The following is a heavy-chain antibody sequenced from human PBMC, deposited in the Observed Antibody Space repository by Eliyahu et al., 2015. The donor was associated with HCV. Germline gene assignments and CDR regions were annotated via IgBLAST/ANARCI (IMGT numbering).Heavy chain of an antibody. V-gene: IGHV4-59*08. CDR3: AKHIPLHQQLDVGDAFDV. CDR1: GASXNRSF. CDR2: VFHSGQT. D-gene: IGHD4-11*01. Sequence: QVQLQGSGPGLVKPSETLSLTCTVSGASXNRSFWSFIRQHPGKGLEWIGYVFHSGQTNYNPPLKSRVTISVDTSRNQFSLRLSSLTAADTAVYYCAKHIPLHQQLDVGDAFDVWGQGTLVTVSS. J-gene: IGHJ3*01.